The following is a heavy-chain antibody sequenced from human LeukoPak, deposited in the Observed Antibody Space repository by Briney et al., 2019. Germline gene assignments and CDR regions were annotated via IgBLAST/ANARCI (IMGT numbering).Heavy chain of an antibody. CDR1: GYSLTNHW. CDR3: ARLPYCGGDCYPNWFDP. Sequence: GESLKISRKGSGYSLTNHWNGWVRQMPGKGLEWMGIIYPGDSDTRYRPSFQGQDPISADKSISTAYLQWSSLKASDTAMQYCARLPYCGGDCYPNWFDPWGQGTLVTVSS. D-gene: IGHD2-21*02. V-gene: IGHV5-51*01. CDR2: IYPGDSDT. J-gene: IGHJ5*02.